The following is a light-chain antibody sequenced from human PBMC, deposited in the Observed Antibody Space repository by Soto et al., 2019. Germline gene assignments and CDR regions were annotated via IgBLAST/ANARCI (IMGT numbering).Light chain of an antibody. CDR2: DVN. CDR1: SSDVGGYNY. V-gene: IGLV2-14*01. J-gene: IGLJ2*01. Sequence: QSVLTQPAPVSGSPGQSITISCTGTSSDVGGYNYVSWYQQYPGKAPKVMIYDVNNRPSGVSNRFSGSKSGNTASLTISGLQAEDEADYYCSSYTSSNTLLFGGGTKLTVL. CDR3: SSYTSSNTLL.